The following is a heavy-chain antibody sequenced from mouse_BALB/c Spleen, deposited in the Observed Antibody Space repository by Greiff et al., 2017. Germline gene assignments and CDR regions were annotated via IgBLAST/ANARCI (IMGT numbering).Heavy chain of an antibody. CDR2: ISDGGSYT. Sequence: EVQLQESGGGLVKPGGSLKLSCAASGFTFSDYYMYWVRQTPEKRLEWVATISDGGSYTYYPDSVKGRFTISRDNAKNNLYLQMSSLKSEDTAMYYCARDDSSGYVAYWGQGTLVTVSA. D-gene: IGHD3-2*01. CDR3: ARDDSSGYVAY. CDR1: GFTFSDYY. J-gene: IGHJ3*01. V-gene: IGHV5-4*02.